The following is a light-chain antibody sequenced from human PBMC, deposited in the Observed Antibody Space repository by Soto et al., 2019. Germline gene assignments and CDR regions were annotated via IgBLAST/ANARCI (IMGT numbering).Light chain of an antibody. V-gene: IGLV2-23*02. CDR2: EVN. Sequence: QSVLTQPASVSGSPGQSITISCTGASTDIGRYDLVAWYQQDPGKAPKLMIYEVNKRPAGVSDRFSGSKSGNTASLTISGLQAEDEAEYFCSSHAGRGSIIFGGGTKLTVL. CDR1: STDIGRYDL. J-gene: IGLJ2*01. CDR3: SSHAGRGSII.